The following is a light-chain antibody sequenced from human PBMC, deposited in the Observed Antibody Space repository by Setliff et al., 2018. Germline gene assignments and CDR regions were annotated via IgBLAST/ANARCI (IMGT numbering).Light chain of an antibody. CDR2: GNT. V-gene: IGLV1-40*01. CDR1: SSNIGAGHN. CDR3: QSYDSSLSAYV. J-gene: IGLJ1*01. Sequence: QSVLTQPPSVSGAPGQRVTISCTGSSSNIGAGHNVHWYQQLPGTAPKLLIHGNTNRPSGVPDRLSGSRSGTSASLAITGLQAEDEAEFYCQSYDSSLSAYVFGTGTKVTVL.